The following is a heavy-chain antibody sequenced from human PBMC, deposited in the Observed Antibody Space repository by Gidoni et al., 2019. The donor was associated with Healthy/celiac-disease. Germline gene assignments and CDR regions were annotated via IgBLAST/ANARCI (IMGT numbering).Heavy chain of an antibody. V-gene: IGHV3-48*02. J-gene: IGHJ6*02. CDR1: GFPFSSYS. Sequence: ELQLVESGGGLVQPGGSLRLSCASSGFPFSSYSMNWVRQAPGKGLEWVAYISSSSSTIYYADSVKGRFNISRDNAKNSLYLQMNSLRDEDTAVYYCARDCDYDFWSGYYGPGVMDVWGQGTTVTVSS. CDR3: ARDCDYDFWSGYYGPGVMDV. CDR2: ISSSSSTI. D-gene: IGHD3-3*01.